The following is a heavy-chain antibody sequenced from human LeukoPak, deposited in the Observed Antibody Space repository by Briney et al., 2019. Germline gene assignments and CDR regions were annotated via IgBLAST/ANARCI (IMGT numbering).Heavy chain of an antibody. J-gene: IGHJ3*02. Sequence: GSLRLSCAASGFTLSSYAMSWVRQAPGKGLEWVSVISGSGGSTYYADSVKGRFTISRDNSKNTLYLQMNSLRAEDTAVYYCANSFKVGVTDAFDIWGQGTMVTVSS. V-gene: IGHV3-23*01. CDR3: ANSFKVGVTDAFDI. D-gene: IGHD1-26*01. CDR1: GFTLSSYA. CDR2: ISGSGGST.